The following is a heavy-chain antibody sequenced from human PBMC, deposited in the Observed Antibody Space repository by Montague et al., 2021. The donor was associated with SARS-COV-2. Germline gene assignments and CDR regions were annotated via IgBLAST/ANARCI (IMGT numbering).Heavy chain of an antibody. CDR1: GGSMSDHY. Sequence: SDTLSLTRTVSGGSMSDHYWAWIRQPPGKGLEWLAYIYYSGGINSNASLKSRVSMSVDTSKNQFSLKLTSVTAADTAVYYCARAVSVRRAVNWFDPGGQGTLVTVSS. J-gene: IGHJ5*02. CDR3: ARAVSVRRAVNWFDP. CDR2: IYYSGGI. D-gene: IGHD3-16*02. V-gene: IGHV4-59*11.